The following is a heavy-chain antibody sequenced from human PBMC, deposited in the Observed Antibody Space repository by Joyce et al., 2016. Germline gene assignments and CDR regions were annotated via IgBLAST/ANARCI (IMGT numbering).Heavy chain of an antibody. Sequence: QVQLVQSGPEVKKPGSSVRVSCKPSGGTFRRNGIGWVRQSPGQGLELLGGVVPIFGTAHYAQKFKGRVTITADESTTTAYLELSSLTSDDTALYYCASDFETGEHDYFYYYMAVWAKGTTVTVSS. CDR3: ASDFETGEHDYFYYYMAV. D-gene: IGHD3-9*01. J-gene: IGHJ6*03. CDR1: GGTFRRNG. CDR2: VVPIFGTA. V-gene: IGHV1-69*01.